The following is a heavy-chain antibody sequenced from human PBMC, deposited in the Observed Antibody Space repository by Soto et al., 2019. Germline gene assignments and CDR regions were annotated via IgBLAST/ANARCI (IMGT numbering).Heavy chain of an antibody. J-gene: IGHJ5*02. Sequence: PSQTLSLTCAISGDSVSSNSAAWNWIRQSPSRGLEWLGRTYYRSKWYSDYAVSVKSRITINPDTSKNQFSLQLNSVTPEDTAVYYCARSGRVSSSSPLDPWGQGTLVTVSS. D-gene: IGHD6-6*01. CDR3: ARSGRVSSSSPLDP. CDR1: GDSVSSNSAA. CDR2: TYYRSKWYS. V-gene: IGHV6-1*01.